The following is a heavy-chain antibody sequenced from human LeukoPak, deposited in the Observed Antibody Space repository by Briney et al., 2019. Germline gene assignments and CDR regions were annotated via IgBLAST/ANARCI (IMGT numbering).Heavy chain of an antibody. J-gene: IGHJ4*02. Sequence: GGSLRLSCAASGFTFSSYWMNWARQAPGKGLEWVSAISGSGDSTYYGDSVKGRFTISRDNSKNTLYLQMNSLRAEDTAVYYCAKTRPLDSSSWSHGDYWGQGTLVTVSS. V-gene: IGHV3-23*01. D-gene: IGHD6-13*01. CDR2: ISGSGDST. CDR3: AKTRPLDSSSWSHGDY. CDR1: GFTFSSYW.